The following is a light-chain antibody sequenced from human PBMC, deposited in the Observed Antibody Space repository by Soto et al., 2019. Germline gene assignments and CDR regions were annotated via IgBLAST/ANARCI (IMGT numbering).Light chain of an antibody. J-gene: IGKJ3*01. CDR3: QQANSFPPGFT. V-gene: IGKV1-12*01. CDR1: RGIASC. Sequence: DTRLPQPQSSVLDSVVTIVPITFRPSRGIASCLSWYQQKPGKAPKLLTYAASSLQSGVPSSFSGSGSGTDFTLTISSLQPEDFATYYCQQANSFPPGFTFGPGTKVDIK. CDR2: AAS.